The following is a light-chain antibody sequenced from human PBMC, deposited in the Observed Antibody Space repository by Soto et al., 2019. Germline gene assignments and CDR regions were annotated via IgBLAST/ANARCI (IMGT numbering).Light chain of an antibody. CDR1: QDIRSR. J-gene: IGKJ4*01. Sequence: EILMAQSPATLSLSGEESGTRWWLASQDIRSRLAWYQQKPGQAPRLLIYGASIRATGVPATFSGSGSGTEFTLSISSLQSEHLGVYYCKQDSSWPLTFGGGTQVDIK. CDR3: KQDSSWPLT. V-gene: IGKV3-15*01. CDR2: GAS.